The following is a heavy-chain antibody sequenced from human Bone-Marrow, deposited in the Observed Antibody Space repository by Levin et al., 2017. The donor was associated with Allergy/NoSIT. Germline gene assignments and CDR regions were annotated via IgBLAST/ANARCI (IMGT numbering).Heavy chain of an antibody. J-gene: IGHJ4*02. CDR3: ARDVTALDY. CDR2: IKQDGSDK. V-gene: IGHV3-7*01. D-gene: IGHD5-18*01. CDR1: GFTFSSYW. Sequence: GGSLRLSCAASGFTFSSYWMSWVRQAPGKGLEWVANIKQDGSDKNYVDSVKGRFTISRDNAKNSLDLQMNSLRAEDTAAYYCARDVTALDYWGQGTLVTVSS.